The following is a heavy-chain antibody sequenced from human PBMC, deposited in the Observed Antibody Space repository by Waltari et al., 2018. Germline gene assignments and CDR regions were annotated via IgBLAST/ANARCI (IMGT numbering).Heavy chain of an antibody. CDR1: GYSFTSYW. J-gene: IGHJ5*02. CDR3: VRLLPSFWSGYLQNWFDP. Sequence: EVQLVQSGAEVKKPGESLKISCKGSGYSFTSYWIGWVRQMPGKGLEWMGIIYPGDSDTRYSPSFQGQVTISADKSISTAYLQWSSLKASDTAMYYCVRLLPSFWSGYLQNWFDPWGQGTLVTVSS. D-gene: IGHD3-3*01. CDR2: IYPGDSDT. V-gene: IGHV5-51*01.